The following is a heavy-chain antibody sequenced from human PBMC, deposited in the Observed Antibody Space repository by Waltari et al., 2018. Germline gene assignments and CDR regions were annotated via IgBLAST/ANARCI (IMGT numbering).Heavy chain of an antibody. J-gene: IGHJ4*02. Sequence: EVQLLESGGGLVQPGGSLRLSCAASGFTFSSYAMSWVRQAPGKGLEWVSVIYSGGSTYYADSVKGRFTISRDNSKNTLYLQMNSLRAEDTAVYYCAKDGGVVLMVYAPYYFDYWGQGTLVTVSS. CDR2: IYSGGST. D-gene: IGHD2-8*01. V-gene: IGHV3-23*03. CDR3: AKDGGVVLMVYAPYYFDY. CDR1: GFTFSSYA.